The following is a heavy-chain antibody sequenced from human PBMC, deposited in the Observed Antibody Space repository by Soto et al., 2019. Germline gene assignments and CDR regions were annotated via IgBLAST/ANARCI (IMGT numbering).Heavy chain of an antibody. J-gene: IGHJ5*02. CDR1: GGSISSGGYS. V-gene: IGHV4-30-2*01. CDR2: IYHSGSI. Sequence: LSLTCAVSGGSISSGGYSWSWIRQPPGKGLEWIGYIYHSGSIYYNPSLKSRVTISVDRSKNQFSLKLSSVTAADTAVYYCARVPSPWGQRTLVTVSS. CDR3: ARVPSP.